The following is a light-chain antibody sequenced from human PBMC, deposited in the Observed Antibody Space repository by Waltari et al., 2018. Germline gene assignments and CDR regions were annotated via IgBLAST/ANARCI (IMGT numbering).Light chain of an antibody. CDR3: QQYTYWPPGT. Sequence: ETVMTQSPATLSVSPGERVSLPRRASQSVGSNLAWYQQRPGQAPRLLIYGASTRATGIPARFSGSGSGTEFTLTISSLQSEDFAVYYCQQYTYWPPGTFGQGTKVEIK. CDR1: QSVGSN. CDR2: GAS. J-gene: IGKJ1*01. V-gene: IGKV3-15*01.